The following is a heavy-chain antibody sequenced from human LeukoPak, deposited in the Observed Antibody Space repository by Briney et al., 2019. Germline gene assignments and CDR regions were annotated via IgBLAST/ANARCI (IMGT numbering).Heavy chain of an antibody. D-gene: IGHD3-3*01. CDR3: ARVSLHDFWSGYYMGGEDWFDP. CDR2: INTNTGNP. CDR1: GYTFTSYA. J-gene: IGHJ5*02. V-gene: IGHV7-4-1*02. Sequence: ASVKVSCKASGYTFTSYAMNWVRQAPGQGLEWMGWINTNTGNPTYAQGFTGRFVFSLDTSVSTAYLQISSLKAEDTAVYYCARVSLHDFWSGYYMGGEDWFDPWGQGTLVTVSS.